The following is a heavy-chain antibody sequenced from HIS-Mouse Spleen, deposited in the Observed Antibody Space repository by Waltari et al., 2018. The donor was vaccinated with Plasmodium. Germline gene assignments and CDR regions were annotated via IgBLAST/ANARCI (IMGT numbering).Heavy chain of an antibody. Sequence: EVQLVESGGGLVQPGGSLRLSCAASGFPFSSYWMSWVRQAPGKGLEWVANIKQDGSEKYYVDSVKGRFTISRDNAKNSLYLQMNSLRAEDTAVYYCARRRGPFDYWGQGTLVTVSS. D-gene: IGHD3-10*01. CDR2: IKQDGSEK. V-gene: IGHV3-7*01. J-gene: IGHJ4*02. CDR3: ARRRGPFDY. CDR1: GFPFSSYW.